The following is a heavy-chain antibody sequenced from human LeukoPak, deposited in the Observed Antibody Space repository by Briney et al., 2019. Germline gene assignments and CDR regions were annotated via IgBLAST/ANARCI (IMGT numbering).Heavy chain of an antibody. Sequence: SETLSLTCSVSGGSIGSISYYWGWIRQPPGKGLEWIGRIYYSGSTYYNPSLKSRVTISVYTSKNQFSLKLSSVTAADTAVYYCARHKREGELRPYYYYGMDVWGQGTTVTVSS. D-gene: IGHD1-26*01. J-gene: IGHJ6*02. CDR2: IYYSGST. CDR1: GGSIGSISYY. CDR3: ARHKREGELRPYYYYGMDV. V-gene: IGHV4-39*01.